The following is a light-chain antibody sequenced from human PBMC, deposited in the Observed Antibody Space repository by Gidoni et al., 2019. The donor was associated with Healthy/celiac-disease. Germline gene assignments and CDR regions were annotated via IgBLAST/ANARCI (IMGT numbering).Light chain of an antibody. CDR2: GAS. CDR1: QSVSSSY. Sequence: ELVLTQSPGTLSLSPGERATLSCRASQSVSSSYLAWYQQKPGQAPRLLTYGASSRATGIPDRFSGSGSGTDFTLTISRLEPEDFAVYYCQQYGSSPGFTFGPGTKVDIK. CDR3: QQYGSSPGFT. J-gene: IGKJ3*01. V-gene: IGKV3-20*01.